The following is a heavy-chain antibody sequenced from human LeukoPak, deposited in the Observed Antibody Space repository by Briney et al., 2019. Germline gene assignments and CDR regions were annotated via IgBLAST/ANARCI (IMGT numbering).Heavy chain of an antibody. CDR3: ATRGGGRGIAAAGDFDY. Sequence: SEALSLTCTVSDSSITSDFYWGWLRQPPGKGLEWIGSFYNSGKTYYKPSLESRVTISMDTSKKQFSLKVSSVTAADTAVYYCATRGGGRGIAAAGDFDYWGQGILVTVSS. J-gene: IGHJ4*02. V-gene: IGHV4-38-2*02. CDR1: DSSITSDFY. CDR2: FYNSGKT. D-gene: IGHD6-13*01.